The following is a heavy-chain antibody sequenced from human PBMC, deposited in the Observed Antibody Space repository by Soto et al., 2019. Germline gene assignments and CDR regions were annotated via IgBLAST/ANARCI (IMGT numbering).Heavy chain of an antibody. CDR1: GYTFTAYY. V-gene: IGHV1-2*02. D-gene: IGHD2-8*02. J-gene: IGHJ5*02. Sequence: QVQLVQSGAEVKKPGASVKVSCKASGYTFTAYYMHWVRQAPGQGLEWMGWINPNNGGTNYAQKFQGRVTMTRDTSISTVYMEVSSLRSDDTAIYYCARQPVMAAAGGVANDFDAWGQGTLVAVSS. CDR3: ARQPVMAAAGGVANDFDA. CDR2: INPNNGGT.